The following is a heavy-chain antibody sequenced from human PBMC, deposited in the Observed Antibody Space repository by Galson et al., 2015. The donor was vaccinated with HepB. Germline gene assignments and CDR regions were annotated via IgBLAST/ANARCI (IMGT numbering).Heavy chain of an antibody. D-gene: IGHD2-2*01. V-gene: IGHV3-30-3*01. J-gene: IGHJ6*03. CDR1: GFTFSSYA. CDR3: VRHRKICSSNHCAYYYYYMDV. Sequence: SLRLSCAASGFTFSSYAMHWVRQALGKGLEWVAVISYDGSNKYYADSVKGRFTISRDNSKNTLYLQMNSLRAEDTAVYYCVRHRKICSSNHCAYYYYYMDVWGKGTTVTVSS. CDR2: ISYDGSNK.